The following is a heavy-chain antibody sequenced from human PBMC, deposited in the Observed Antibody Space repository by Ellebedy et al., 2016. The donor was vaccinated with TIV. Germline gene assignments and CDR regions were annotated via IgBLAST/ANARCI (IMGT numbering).Heavy chain of an antibody. CDR3: ARHRDDYSNYAFGVYFDY. Sequence: MPSETLSLTCTVSGCPISSYYWSWIRQPPGKGLEWVGYIYYSGSTNYNPSLKRRVTISVDTSKNQCSLKLSSVTAADTAVYCCARHRDDYSNYAFGVYFDYWGQGTLVTVSS. D-gene: IGHD4-11*01. J-gene: IGHJ4*02. CDR2: IYYSGST. CDR1: GCPISSYY. V-gene: IGHV4-59*01.